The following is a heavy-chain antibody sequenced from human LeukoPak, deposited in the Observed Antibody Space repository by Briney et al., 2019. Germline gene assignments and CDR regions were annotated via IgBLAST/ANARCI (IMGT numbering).Heavy chain of an antibody. Sequence: PSETLSLTCTVSGGSISSSNYYWGWIRQPPGKGLEWIGEINHSGSTNYNPSLKSRVTVSVDTSKNQFSLKLSSVTAADTAVYYCARLRYCGGDCSWGQGTLVTVSS. CDR1: GGSISSSNYY. D-gene: IGHD2-21*02. V-gene: IGHV4-39*07. CDR3: ARLRYCGGDCS. CDR2: INHSGST. J-gene: IGHJ5*02.